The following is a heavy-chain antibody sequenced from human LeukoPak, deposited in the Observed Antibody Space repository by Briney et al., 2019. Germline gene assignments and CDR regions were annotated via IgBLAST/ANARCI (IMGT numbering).Heavy chain of an antibody. CDR2: IYYSGST. CDR3: ASGCSGGSCYSTYDAFDI. D-gene: IGHD2-15*01. V-gene: IGHV4-31*03. Sequence: SETLSLTCTVSGGSISSGGYYWSWIRQHPGKGLEWIGYIYYSGSTYYNPSLKSRVTISVDTSKNQFSLKLSSVPSADTAVYYCASGCSGGSCYSTYDAFDIWGQGTMVTVSS. CDR1: GGSISSGGYY. J-gene: IGHJ3*02.